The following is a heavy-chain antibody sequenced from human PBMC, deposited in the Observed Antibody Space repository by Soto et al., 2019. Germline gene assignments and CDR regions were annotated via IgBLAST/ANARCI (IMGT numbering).Heavy chain of an antibody. J-gene: IGHJ4*02. CDR3: ARGTYCSGGSCYPDY. CDR2: ISAYNGNT. D-gene: IGHD2-15*01. Sequence: QVQLVQSGAEVKKPGASVKVSCKASGYTFTSYGISWVRQAPGQGLEWMGWISAYNGNTNYAQKLQGRVTMTTDTSTGTAYMELRSLRYDDTAVYYCARGTYCSGGSCYPDYWGQGTLVTVSS. CDR1: GYTFTSYG. V-gene: IGHV1-18*01.